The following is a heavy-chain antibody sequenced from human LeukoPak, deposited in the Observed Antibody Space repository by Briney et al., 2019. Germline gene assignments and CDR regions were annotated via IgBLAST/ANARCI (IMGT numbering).Heavy chain of an antibody. CDR1: GFTFSTYW. D-gene: IGHD1-26*01. CDR3: ARDTPQVGIDH. J-gene: IGHJ4*02. CDR2: INGDGSST. Sequence: GGSLRLSCAASGFTFSTYWMHWVRQAPGKGLVWVSHINGDGSSTSYADSVKGRFTISRDNAKNTLYLQMNSLRDEDTAVYYCARDTPQVGIDHWGQGTLVTVSS. V-gene: IGHV3-74*01.